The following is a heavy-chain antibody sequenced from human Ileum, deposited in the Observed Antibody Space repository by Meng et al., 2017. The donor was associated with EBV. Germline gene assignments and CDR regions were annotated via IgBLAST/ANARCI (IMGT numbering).Heavy chain of an antibody. CDR1: VGSISSSNW. V-gene: IGHV4-4*02. J-gene: IGHJ4*02. CDR2: IYHSGIT. D-gene: IGHD1-14*01. Sequence: QESGTGLVKASGTLALTCAVSVGSISSSNWLSWVRQPPGKGLEWIGKIYHSGITIYNPSLKSRVTMSVDNSKNQFSLKLNSMTAADTAVYYCARDPTGGEDHQRVWGQGTLVTVAS. CDR3: ARDPTGGEDHQRV.